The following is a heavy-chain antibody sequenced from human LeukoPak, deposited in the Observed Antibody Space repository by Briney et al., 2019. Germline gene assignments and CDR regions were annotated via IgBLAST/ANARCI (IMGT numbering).Heavy chain of an antibody. CDR1: GFTFSSYS. CDR3: ARDGLHDSSGYYHFDY. V-gene: IGHV3-23*01. Sequence: GGSLRLSCAASGFTFSSYSMNWVRQAPGKGLEWVSAISGSGGSTYYADSVKGRFTISRDNSKNTLYLQMNSLRAEDTAVYYCARDGLHDSSGYYHFDYWGQGTLVTVSS. D-gene: IGHD3-22*01. CDR2: ISGSGGST. J-gene: IGHJ4*02.